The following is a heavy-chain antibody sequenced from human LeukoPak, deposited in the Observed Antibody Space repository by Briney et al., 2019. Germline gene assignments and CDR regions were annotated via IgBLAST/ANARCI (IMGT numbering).Heavy chain of an antibody. CDR3: ARDDSSGVMEAFDI. CDR1: GYTFTGYY. V-gene: IGHV1-2*02. D-gene: IGHD6-19*01. Sequence: ASVKVSCKASGYTFTGYYMHWVRQAPGQGLEWMGWINPNSGGTNYAQKFQGRVTITRNTSISTAYMELSSLRSEDTAVYYCARDDSSGVMEAFDIWGQGTMVTVSS. J-gene: IGHJ3*02. CDR2: INPNSGGT.